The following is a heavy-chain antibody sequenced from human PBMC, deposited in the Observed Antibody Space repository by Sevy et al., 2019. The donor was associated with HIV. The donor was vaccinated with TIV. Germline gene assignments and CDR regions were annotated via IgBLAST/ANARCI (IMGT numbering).Heavy chain of an antibody. CDR3: AKWDADRRWYFDY. V-gene: IGHV3-21*06. CDR1: GFSFSNYN. D-gene: IGHD1-26*01. CDR2: ITGSSDYI. Sequence: GGSLRLSCAASGFSFSNYNMSWVRQAPGKGLEWVSSITGSSDYIYYADSVKGRFTISRDNAKNSLYLRMNSLKTEDTAVYYCAKWDADRRWYFDYWGQGILVTVS. J-gene: IGHJ4*02.